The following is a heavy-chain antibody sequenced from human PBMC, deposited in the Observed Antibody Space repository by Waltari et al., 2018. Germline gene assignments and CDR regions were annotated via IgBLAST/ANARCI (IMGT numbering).Heavy chain of an antibody. CDR3: AKDRADTTEGKIDY. CDR1: GFTLTSNA. J-gene: IGHJ4*02. V-gene: IGHV3-23*01. CDR2: IGARGGST. D-gene: IGHD1-1*01. Sequence: EVQLLESGGGLVQPGESLRLSCAASGFTLTSNAMTWVRQAAGKGLEWVSVIGARGGSTFYADSVKGRFTISRDTSKNMLFLQMNNLRAEDTAVYYCAKDRADTTEGKIDYWGQGTLVTVSS.